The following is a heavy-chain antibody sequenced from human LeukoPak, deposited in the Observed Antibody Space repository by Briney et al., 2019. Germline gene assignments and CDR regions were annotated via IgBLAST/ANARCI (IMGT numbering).Heavy chain of an antibody. V-gene: IGHV3-33*03. Sequence: PGRSLRLSCAASGFTFSGYGMHWVRQAPGKGLEWVAVIWYDGSNKYYADSVKGRFTISRDNSKNTLYLQMNSLRGEDTAVYHCAVLYYYDSSGFYSNDVFDIWGQGTMVTVSA. CDR1: GFTFSGYG. CDR2: IWYDGSNK. J-gene: IGHJ3*02. D-gene: IGHD3-22*01. CDR3: AVLYYYDSSGFYSNDVFDI.